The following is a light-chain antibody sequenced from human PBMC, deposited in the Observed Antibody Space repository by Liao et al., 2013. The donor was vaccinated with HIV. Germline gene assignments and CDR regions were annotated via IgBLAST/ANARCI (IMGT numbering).Light chain of an antibody. CDR1: RLGDKY. CDR3: QVWDSSSDLI. V-gene: IGLV3-1*01. CDR2: QDS. Sequence: SYEVTQPPSVSVSPGQTASIPCSGDRLGDKYTCWYQQKPGQSPVLVIYQDSKRPSGIPERFSASNSGNTATLTITGTQATDEADYYCQVWDSSSDLIFGGGTKLTVL. J-gene: IGLJ2*01.